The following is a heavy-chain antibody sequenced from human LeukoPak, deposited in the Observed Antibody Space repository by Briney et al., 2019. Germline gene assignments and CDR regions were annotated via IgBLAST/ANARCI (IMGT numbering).Heavy chain of an antibody. CDR3: AKTKPTVTTDY. J-gene: IGHJ4*02. CDR1: GESFSGYY. Sequence: SETLSLTCAVYGESFSGYYWSWLRQPPGKGLEWIGEINHSGSTNYNPSLKSRVTISVDTSKDQFSLKLSSVAAADTAVYYCAKTKPTVTTDYWGQGTLVTVSS. CDR2: INHSGST. D-gene: IGHD4-17*01. V-gene: IGHV4-34*01.